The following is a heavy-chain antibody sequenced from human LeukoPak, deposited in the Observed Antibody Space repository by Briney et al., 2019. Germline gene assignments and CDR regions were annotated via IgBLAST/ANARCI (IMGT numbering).Heavy chain of an antibody. CDR1: GGSISSSNW. V-gene: IGHV4-4*02. CDR2: IYHSGST. J-gene: IGHJ4*02. Sequence: SETLSLTCAVSGGSISSSNWWSWVRQPPGKGLEWIGEIYHSGSTNYNPSLKSRVTISVDKSKNQFSLKLSSVTAADTAVYYCARVAAAGTPIFDYWGQGTLVTVSS. D-gene: IGHD6-13*01. CDR3: ARVAAAGTPIFDY.